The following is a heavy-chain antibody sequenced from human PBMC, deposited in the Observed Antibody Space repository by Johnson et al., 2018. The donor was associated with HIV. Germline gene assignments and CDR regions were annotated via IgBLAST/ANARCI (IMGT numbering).Heavy chain of an antibody. CDR3: ARDATYYYDSSGYHDAFDI. CDR1: GFTFSNYG. J-gene: IGHJ3*02. V-gene: IGHV3-33*01. D-gene: IGHD3-22*01. Sequence: QVQLVESGGGVVQPGRSLRLSCVASGFTFSNYGMHWVRQAPGKGLEWVAVIWYDGSNTYYADSVKGRFTISRDNSKNTLYLQMNSLRAEDTAVYYCARDATYYYDSSGYHDAFDIWGQGTMVTVSS. CDR2: IWYDGSNT.